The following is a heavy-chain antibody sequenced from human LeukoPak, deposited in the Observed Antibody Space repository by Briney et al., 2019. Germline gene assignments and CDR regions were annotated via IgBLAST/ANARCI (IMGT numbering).Heavy chain of an antibody. CDR3: ARPDEQQLVRDAFDI. V-gene: IGHV3-21*01. CDR1: GFTFSSYS. CDR2: ISSSSSYI. Sequence: GGPLRLSCAASGFTFSSYSMNWVRQAPGKGLEWVSSISSSSSYIYYADSVKGGFTISRDNAKNSLYLQMNSLRAEDTAVYYCARPDEQQLVRDAFDIWGQGTMVTVSS. J-gene: IGHJ3*02. D-gene: IGHD6-13*01.